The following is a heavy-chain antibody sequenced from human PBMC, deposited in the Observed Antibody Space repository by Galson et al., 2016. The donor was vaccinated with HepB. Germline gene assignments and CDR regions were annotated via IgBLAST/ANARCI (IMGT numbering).Heavy chain of an antibody. V-gene: IGHV3-33*01. J-gene: IGHJ4*02. CDR3: VRTVSVGARPGRHHDH. D-gene: IGHD1-26*01. CDR1: GFTFSNFA. Sequence: SLRLSCAASGFTFSNFAMHWVRQAPGKGLESVAVIWYDGTSKYYVDSVKGRFTISRDNSKNTLNLQMNSLRPDDTAVYYCVRTVSVGARPGRHHDHWGQGTVVTVSS. CDR2: IWYDGTSK.